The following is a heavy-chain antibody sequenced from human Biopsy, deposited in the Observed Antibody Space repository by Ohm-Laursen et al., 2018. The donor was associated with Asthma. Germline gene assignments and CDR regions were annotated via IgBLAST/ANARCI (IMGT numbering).Heavy chain of an antibody. CDR2: IIPIFGTA. D-gene: IGHD3-10*01. Sequence: VKISCKVSGGTFSSYSVSWVRQAPGQGLEWMGGIIPIFGTANYAQKFQGRVTITADESTSTAYMELSSLRSEDTAVYYCARHPYVDGSDNYYYRGNDYYLGMDVWGQGTTVTVSS. V-gene: IGHV1-69*13. J-gene: IGHJ6*02. CDR1: GGTFSSYS. CDR3: ARHPYVDGSDNYYYRGNDYYLGMDV.